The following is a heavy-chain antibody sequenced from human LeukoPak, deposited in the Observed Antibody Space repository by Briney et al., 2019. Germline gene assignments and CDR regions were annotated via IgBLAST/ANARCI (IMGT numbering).Heavy chain of an antibody. CDR3: ARVRGGWYFDY. Sequence: GGSLRLSCAASGFTFNTYALHWVRQAPGKGLEWVAAISSDGSDKYYPNSVKGRFTISRDNSENTLYLQMNSLRAEDTAVYYCARVRGGWYFDYWGQGTLVTVSS. CDR1: GFTFNTYA. D-gene: IGHD6-19*01. V-gene: IGHV3-30*14. CDR2: ISSDGSDK. J-gene: IGHJ4*02.